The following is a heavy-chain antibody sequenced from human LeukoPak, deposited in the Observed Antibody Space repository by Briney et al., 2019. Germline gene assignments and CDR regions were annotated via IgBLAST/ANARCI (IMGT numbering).Heavy chain of an antibody. V-gene: IGHV3-21*01. CDR2: ISSSSSYI. CDR3: ARVGNGALLY. J-gene: IGHJ4*02. CDR1: GFTFSSYS. D-gene: IGHD4-17*01. Sequence: KPGGSLRLSCAASGFTFSSYSMNWVRQAPGKGLEWVSSISSSSSYIYYADSVKGRFTISRDNAKNSLYLQMNSLRAEDAAVHYCARVGNGALLYWGQGTLVTVSS.